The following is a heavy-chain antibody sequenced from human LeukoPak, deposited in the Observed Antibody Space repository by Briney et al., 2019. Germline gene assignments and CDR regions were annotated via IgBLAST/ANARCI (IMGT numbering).Heavy chain of an antibody. CDR2: IYYSGST. J-gene: IGHJ3*02. CDR3: ASFLPTYYYDSSGSDAFDI. CDR1: GGSLSSGDYY. Sequence: PLQTLSLTCTVSGGSLSSGDYYWSWVRQPPGTGLESLGYIYYSGSTYYNPSLKSRVTISVDTSKNQFSLKLSSVTAADTAVYYCASFLPTYYYDSSGSDAFDIWGQGTMVTVSS. D-gene: IGHD3-22*01. V-gene: IGHV4-30-4*01.